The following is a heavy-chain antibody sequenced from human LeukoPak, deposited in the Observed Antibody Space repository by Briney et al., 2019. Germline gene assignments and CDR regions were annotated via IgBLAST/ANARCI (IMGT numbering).Heavy chain of an antibody. CDR3: ARAPMIVVVFPPRLDF. V-gene: IGHV1-2*02. CDR2: INPNTGGT. D-gene: IGHD3-22*01. CDR1: GYTFTGYY. J-gene: IGHJ4*02. Sequence: ASVKVSCKTSGYTFTGYYMHWVRHAPGQGREWVGWINPNTGGTNYAQKFQGRVTMTSDTSISTAYMELSSLKADDTAMYYCARAPMIVVVFPPRLDFWGQGTLVTVSS.